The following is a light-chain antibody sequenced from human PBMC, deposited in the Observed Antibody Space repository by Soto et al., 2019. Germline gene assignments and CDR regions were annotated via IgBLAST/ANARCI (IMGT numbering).Light chain of an antibody. V-gene: IGLV4-69*01. J-gene: IGLJ2*01. CDR2: VNSGGSH. Sequence: QSVLTQSPSASASLGASVKLTCTLSSEHSSHAIAWHHQQPGKGPRYLMKVNSGGSHSKADGIPDRFSGSSSGSERYLTISSLQSDDEADYYCQTWGTGIVIFGGGTKLTVL. CDR1: SEHSSHA. CDR3: QTWGTGIVI.